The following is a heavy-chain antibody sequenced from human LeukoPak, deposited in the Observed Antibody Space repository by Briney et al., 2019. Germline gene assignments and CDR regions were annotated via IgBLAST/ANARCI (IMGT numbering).Heavy chain of an antibody. J-gene: IGHJ6*04. CDR3: ARAVGYCSSTSCYVADYYYGMDV. D-gene: IGHD2-2*01. CDR2: IYYSGST. CDR1: GGSVSSGSYY. Sequence: SETLSLTCTVSGGSVSSGSYYWSWIRQPPGKGLEWIGYIYYSGSTNYNPSLKSRVTISVDTSKNQFSLKLSSVTAADTAVYYCARAVGYCSSTSCYVADYYYGMDVWGKGTTVTVSS. V-gene: IGHV4-61*01.